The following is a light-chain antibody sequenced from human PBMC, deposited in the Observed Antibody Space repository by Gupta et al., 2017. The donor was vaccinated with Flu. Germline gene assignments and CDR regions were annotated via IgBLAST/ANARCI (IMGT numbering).Light chain of an antibody. CDR2: QAS. CDR1: QSINSW. J-gene: IGKJ2*03. V-gene: IGKV1-5*03. CDR3: QHNSSYSVYS. Sequence: TLSASVGDRVTITGRASQSINSWLAWYQQKPGKAPKLLIYQASILETGVPSRFSGSGYGTEFSLTISCLQPDDFATYYCQHNSSYSVYSFGQGTKVEIK.